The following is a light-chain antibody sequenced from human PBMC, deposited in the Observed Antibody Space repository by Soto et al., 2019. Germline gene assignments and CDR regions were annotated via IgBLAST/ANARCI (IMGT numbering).Light chain of an antibody. CDR1: QGISSY. V-gene: IGKV1-9*01. CDR3: QQLNSYSMYI. Sequence: DIQLTQSPSFLSASVGDRVTITCRASQGISSYLAWYQQKPGKAPKLLIYAASTLQSGVPSRFSGSGSGTEFTLTISSLQPEDFATYYCQQLNSYSMYIFGQGTKLEIK. CDR2: AAS. J-gene: IGKJ2*01.